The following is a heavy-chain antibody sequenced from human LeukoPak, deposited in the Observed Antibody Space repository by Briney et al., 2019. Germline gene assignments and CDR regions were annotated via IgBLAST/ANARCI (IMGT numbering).Heavy chain of an antibody. CDR2: INPSGGST. CDR3: ARGYYDSGLVGY. J-gene: IGHJ4*02. CDR1: GYTFTSYY. Sequence: ASVKVSCKASGYTFTSYYMHWVRQAPGQGLEWMGIINPSGGSTSYAQKFQGWVTMTRDTSISTAYVELSRLRSDDTAVYYCARGYYDSGLVGYWGQGTLVTVSS. D-gene: IGHD3-22*01. V-gene: IGHV1-46*01.